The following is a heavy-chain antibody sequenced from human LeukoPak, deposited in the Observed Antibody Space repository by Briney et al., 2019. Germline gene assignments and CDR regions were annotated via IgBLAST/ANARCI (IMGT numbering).Heavy chain of an antibody. CDR3: ARVTSGEFADY. CDR1: GGSISIGGYY. J-gene: IGHJ4*02. D-gene: IGHD3-10*01. CDR2: IYYSGIT. V-gene: IGHV4-31*03. Sequence: SETLSLTCTVSGGSISIGGYYWSWIRQHPGKGLEWIGYIYYSGITYYNPSLKSRVTITVDTSKNQFSLYLSSVTAADTAVYYCARVTSGEFADYWGQGTLVTVSS.